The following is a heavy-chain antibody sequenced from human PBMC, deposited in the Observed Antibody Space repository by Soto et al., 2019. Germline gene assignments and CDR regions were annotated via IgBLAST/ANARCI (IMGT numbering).Heavy chain of an antibody. CDR2: ISSSSSYI. V-gene: IGHV3-21*01. CDR3: ARGGRDGYLFDY. CDR1: GFTFSSYS. Sequence: GGSLRLSCAASGFTFSSYSMNWVRQAPGKGLEWVSSISSSSSYIYYADSVKGRFTISRDNAKNSLYLQMNSLRAEDTAVYYCARGGRDGYLFDYCGQGTLLTVSS. J-gene: IGHJ4*02. D-gene: IGHD5-12*01.